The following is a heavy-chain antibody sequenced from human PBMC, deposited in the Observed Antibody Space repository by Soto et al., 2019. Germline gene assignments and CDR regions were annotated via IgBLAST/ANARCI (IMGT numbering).Heavy chain of an antibody. D-gene: IGHD4-17*01. V-gene: IGHV4-4*07. CDR3: AREHDYGDYGWFDP. CDR1: GGSISSYY. J-gene: IGHJ5*02. CDR2: IYTSGST. Sequence: QVQLQESGPGLVKPSETLSLTCTVSGGSISSYYWSWIRQPAGKGLEWIGRIYTSGSTNYSPSLKSRVTMSVDTSKNQFSLKLSSVTAADTAVYYCAREHDYGDYGWFDPWGQGTLVTVSS.